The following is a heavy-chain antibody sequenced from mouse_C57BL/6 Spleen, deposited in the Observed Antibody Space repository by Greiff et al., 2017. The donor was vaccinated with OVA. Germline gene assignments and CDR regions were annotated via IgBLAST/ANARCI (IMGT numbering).Heavy chain of an antibody. D-gene: IGHD1-1*01. Sequence: EVQLVESGAELVKPGASVKLSCTASGFNIKDYYMHWVKQRTEQGLEWIGRIDPEDGETKYAPKFQGKATITADTSSNTAYLQLSSLTSEDTAVYYWARFITTVVDCYGMEYWGQGTSVTVSS. CDR3: ARFITTVVDCYGMEY. J-gene: IGHJ4*01. CDR2: IDPEDGET. V-gene: IGHV14-2*01. CDR1: GFNIKDYY.